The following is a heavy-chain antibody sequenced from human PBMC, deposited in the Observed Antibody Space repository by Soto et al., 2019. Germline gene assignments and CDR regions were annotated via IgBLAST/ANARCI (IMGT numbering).Heavy chain of an antibody. V-gene: IGHV3-30*19. CDR2: ISYDGSNK. Sequence: QVQLVESGGGVVQPGRSLRLSCAASGFAFNSYGIHWVRQAPGKGLEWVALISYDGSNKYYGDSVKGRFTISRDNSKNTLFLEMNSLRAEDKAMYYCARWWGPLSGVFNYWGQGTLVTVSS. D-gene: IGHD2-15*01. CDR3: ARWWGPLSGVFNY. J-gene: IGHJ4*02. CDR1: GFAFNSYG.